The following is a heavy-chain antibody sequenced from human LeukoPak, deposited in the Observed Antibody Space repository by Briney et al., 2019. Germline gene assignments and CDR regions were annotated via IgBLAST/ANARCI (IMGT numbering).Heavy chain of an antibody. J-gene: IGHJ4*02. CDR3: AKGGEQRTFRCGMDS. D-gene: IGHD1/OR15-1a*01. V-gene: IGHV3-30*04. CDR1: GFTFSAYY. CDR2: VSNDGGIM. Sequence: GGSLRLSCAASGFTFSAYYMHWVRQAPGKGLEWVALVSNDGGIMYYGASVRGRFTISRDNLENTLYLQMNSLRGDDTAVYYCAKGGEQRTFRCGMDSWGQGTLVTVSS.